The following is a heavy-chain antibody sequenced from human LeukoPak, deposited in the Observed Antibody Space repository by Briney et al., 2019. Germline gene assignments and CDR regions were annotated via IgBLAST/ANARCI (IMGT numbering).Heavy chain of an antibody. CDR1: GFTVSSNY. D-gene: IGHD3-10*01. J-gene: IGHJ6*02. CDR3: ARSPFGFGGMEV. CDR2: IYSRGST. Sequence: GGSLRLSCAASGFTVSSNYINWVRQAPGKGLEWVSVIYSRGSTYYADSVKGRFTISRDNSKNTLYLQMESLRAEDTAVYYCARSPFGFGGMEVWGQGTTVTVSS. V-gene: IGHV3-53*01.